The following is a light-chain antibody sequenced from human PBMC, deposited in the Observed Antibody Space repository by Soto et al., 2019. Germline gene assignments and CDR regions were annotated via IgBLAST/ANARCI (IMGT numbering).Light chain of an antibody. CDR2: GAS. CDR3: QQYGSSPWT. J-gene: IGKJ1*01. Sequence: EIVLTQSPGTLSLSPGERATLSCRASQSVSSSYLAWYQQKPGQAPRLLIYGASRRATGIPDRFSGSGFGTDFTLTISRLETENFAVYYCQQYGSSPWTFGQGTKVEIK. CDR1: QSVSSSY. V-gene: IGKV3-20*01.